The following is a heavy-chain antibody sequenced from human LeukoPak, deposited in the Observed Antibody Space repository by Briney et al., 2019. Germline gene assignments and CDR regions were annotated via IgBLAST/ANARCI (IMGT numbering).Heavy chain of an antibody. CDR2: ISSSSSYI. D-gene: IGHD1-7*01. V-gene: IGHV3-21*01. J-gene: IGHJ4*02. CDR1: GFTFSSYS. Sequence: GGSLRLSCAASGFTFSSYSMNWVRQAPGKGLEWGSSISSSSSYIYYADSVKGRFTISRDNAKNSLYLQMNSLRAEDTAVYYCAKAELQEPFDYWGQGTLVTVSS. CDR3: AKAELQEPFDY.